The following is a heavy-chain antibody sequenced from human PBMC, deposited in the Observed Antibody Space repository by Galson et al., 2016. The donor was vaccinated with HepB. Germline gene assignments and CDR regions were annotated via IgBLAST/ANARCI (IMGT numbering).Heavy chain of an antibody. CDR2: ISRNSGSI. CDR3: AKGTPDTFDI. Sequence: SLRLSCAASGFSFDDYAMHWVRQAPGKGLEWVSGISRNSGSIGYADSVKGRFTISRDNAKNSLYLQMNSLRAEDTALYYCAKGTPDTFDIWGQGTMVTVSS. D-gene: IGHD2-15*01. V-gene: IGHV3-9*01. CDR1: GFSFDDYA. J-gene: IGHJ3*02.